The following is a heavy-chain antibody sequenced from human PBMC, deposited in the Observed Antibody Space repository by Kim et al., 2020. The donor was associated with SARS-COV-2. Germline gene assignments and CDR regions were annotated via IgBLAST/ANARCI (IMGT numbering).Heavy chain of an antibody. D-gene: IGHD4-17*01. CDR3: ARDSAHYGYFYFDY. V-gene: IGHV4-59*11. J-gene: IGHJ4*02. CDR2: IYHSGST. Sequence: SETLSLTCTVSGGSMSSHYWSWIRQPPGKGLEWIGYIYHSGSTNYNPSLKSRVTISVDTSKNQFSLNLSSVTAADTAVYYCARDSAHYGYFYFDYWGQG. CDR1: GGSMSSHY.